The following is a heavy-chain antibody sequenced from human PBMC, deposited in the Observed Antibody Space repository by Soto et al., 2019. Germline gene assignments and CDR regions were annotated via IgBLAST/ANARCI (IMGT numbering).Heavy chain of an antibody. J-gene: IGHJ5*02. CDR2: INHSGSI. D-gene: IGHD6-25*01. CDR3: ATQHYISVDGWFAP. V-gene: IGHV4-34*01. Sequence: QVQLQQWGAGLLKPSETLSLTCAVYGGSFSGYYWSWLRQPPGKGLEWIGEINHSGSINYNPSLKSLVTISVDTYKNQFSLKLSSVTAADTAGYYCATQHYISVDGWFAPWGQVTLVTVSS. CDR1: GGSFSGYY.